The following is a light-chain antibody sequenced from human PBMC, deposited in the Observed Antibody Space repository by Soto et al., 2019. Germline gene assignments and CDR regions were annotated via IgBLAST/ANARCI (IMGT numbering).Light chain of an antibody. V-gene: IGLV1-51*02. J-gene: IGLJ3*02. CDR1: TSNTGNNY. CDR3: GTWDTSLRAWV. Sequence: QSVLTQPPSVSAAPGQKVTISCSGSTSNTGNNYVYWYQQLPGTAPKVLIYEDNKRSSGIPDRFSGSKSGTSATLGITGLQTGDEADYYCGTWDTSLRAWVFGGGTKLTVL. CDR2: EDN.